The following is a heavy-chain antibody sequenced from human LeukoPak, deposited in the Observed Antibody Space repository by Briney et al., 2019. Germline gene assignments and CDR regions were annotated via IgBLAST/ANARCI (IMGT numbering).Heavy chain of an antibody. Sequence: GGSLRLSCAASGFTFSSYSMNWVRQAPGKGLEWVSSISSSSSYIYYADSVKGRFTISRDNAKNSLYLQMNSLRAEDTAVYYCAGDRYGDYTFDYWGQGTLVTVSS. CDR1: GFTFSSYS. CDR3: AGDRYGDYTFDY. J-gene: IGHJ4*02. D-gene: IGHD4-17*01. V-gene: IGHV3-21*01. CDR2: ISSSSSYI.